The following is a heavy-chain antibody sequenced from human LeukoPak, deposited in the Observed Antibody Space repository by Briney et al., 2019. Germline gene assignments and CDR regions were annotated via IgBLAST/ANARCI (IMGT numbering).Heavy chain of an antibody. CDR2: INPNSGGT. Sequence: GASVTVSCKASGYTFTVYYMHWVRQAPGQGLGWMGWINPNSGGTNYAQKFQGRVTMTRDTSISTAYMELSRLRSDDTAVYYCARAGERWIAVAKLDYWGQGTLVTVSS. V-gene: IGHV1-2*02. D-gene: IGHD6-19*01. CDR1: GYTFTVYY. CDR3: ARAGERWIAVAKLDY. J-gene: IGHJ4*02.